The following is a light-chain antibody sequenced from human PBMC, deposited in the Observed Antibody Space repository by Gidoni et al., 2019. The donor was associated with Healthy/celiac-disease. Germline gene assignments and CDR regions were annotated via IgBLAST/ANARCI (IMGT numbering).Light chain of an antibody. J-gene: IGKJ4*01. CDR3: QQRRNWPPVLT. Sequence: EIVFTHTPPTLSLSPGELATLSYRASQSVSISLDWYQQKHGQAPRLLIYDASNRATVIPARFSGSGSGTDFTLIICSLETEDFAVYYCQQRRNWPPVLTFGGGTKVEIK. V-gene: IGKV3-11*01. CDR1: QSVSIS. CDR2: DAS.